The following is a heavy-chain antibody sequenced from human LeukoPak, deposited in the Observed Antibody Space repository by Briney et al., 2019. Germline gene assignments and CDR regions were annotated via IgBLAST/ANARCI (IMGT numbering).Heavy chain of an antibody. D-gene: IGHD2-15*01. J-gene: IGHJ6*04. V-gene: IGHV4-38-2*02. Sequence: SETLSLTCTVSGYSVTSGYYWGWIRQPPGKGLEWIGSIYHSGSTNYNPSLKSRVTISVDKSKNQFSLKLSSVTAADTAVYYCARKPFYCSGGSCYSGMDVWGKGTTVTVSS. CDR1: GYSVTSGYY. CDR2: IYHSGST. CDR3: ARKPFYCSGGSCYSGMDV.